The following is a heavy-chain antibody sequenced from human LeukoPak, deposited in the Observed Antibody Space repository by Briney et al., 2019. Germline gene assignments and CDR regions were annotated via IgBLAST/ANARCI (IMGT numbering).Heavy chain of an antibody. V-gene: IGHV3-21*01. J-gene: IGHJ6*03. D-gene: IGHD2-2*02. Sequence: PGGSLRLSCAASGFTFSSYSMNWVRQAPGKGLEWVSSISSSSSYIYYADSVKGRFTISRDNAKNSLYLQMNSLRAEDTAVYYCAREEGVPAAIRGYYYYMDVWGKGTTVTVSS. CDR3: AREEGVPAAIRGYYYYMDV. CDR1: GFTFSSYS. CDR2: ISSSSSYI.